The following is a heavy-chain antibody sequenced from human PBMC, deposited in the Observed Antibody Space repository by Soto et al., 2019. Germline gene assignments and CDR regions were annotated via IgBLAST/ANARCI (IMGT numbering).Heavy chain of an antibody. CDR1: GDSVSSNSAA. CDR3: ARDPTYDFWAEPFDY. CDR2: TYYRSKWYN. Sequence: SHTLSLTCAISGDSVSSNSAALNWTRQSPSRGLEWLGRTYYRSKWYNDYAVSVKSRITINPDTSKNQFSLQLNSVTPEDTAVYYCARDPTYDFWAEPFDYWGQGTLVTVS. D-gene: IGHD3-3*01. J-gene: IGHJ4*02. V-gene: IGHV6-1*01.